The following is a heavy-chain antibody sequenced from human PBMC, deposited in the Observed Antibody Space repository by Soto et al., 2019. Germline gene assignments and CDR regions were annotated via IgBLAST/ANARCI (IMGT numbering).Heavy chain of an antibody. CDR1: GYTFTSYG. Sequence: QVQLVQSGTEVKKPGASVKVSCKASGYTFTSYGIHWVRQAPGQRLEWMGWINAANGDTKYSPKFQGRVTITRDTSASTDYMELSSLRAEDTAVYYCVRRPVSATGIDWFDPWGQGTLVTVSS. CDR3: VRRPVSATGIDWFDP. V-gene: IGHV1-3*01. D-gene: IGHD6-13*01. CDR2: INAANGDT. J-gene: IGHJ5*02.